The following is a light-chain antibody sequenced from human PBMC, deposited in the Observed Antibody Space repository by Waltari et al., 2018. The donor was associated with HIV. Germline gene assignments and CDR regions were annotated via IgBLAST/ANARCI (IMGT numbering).Light chain of an antibody. CDR1: YSNIGSNT. CDR3: ASWDDKLDGWV. J-gene: IGLJ3*02. CDR2: NND. V-gene: IGLV1-44*01. Sequence: QSLLPQPPSASGTPGQRVTIPCSGSYSNIGSNTVNWHQQLQGSAPTALIYNNDQRPSGVPDRFSGSKSGTSASLAISGLQSEDQGDYYCASWDDKLDGWVFGGGTRLTVL.